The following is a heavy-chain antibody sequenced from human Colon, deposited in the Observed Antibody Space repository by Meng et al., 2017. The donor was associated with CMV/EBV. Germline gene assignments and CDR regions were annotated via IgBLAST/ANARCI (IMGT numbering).Heavy chain of an antibody. CDR2: ITSDGSSA. V-gene: IGHV3-43*01. Sequence: GGSLRLSCEGSGFTFGDYTMHWVRHAPGKGLEWVSLITSDGSSAYYADSFRGRFTIARDNNKNLLFLHMNSLRSEDTALYYCGRDRVKRQLLFPDHWGQGTLVTVSS. D-gene: IGHD1-1*01. J-gene: IGHJ4*02. CDR3: GRDRVKRQLLFPDH. CDR1: GFTFGDYT.